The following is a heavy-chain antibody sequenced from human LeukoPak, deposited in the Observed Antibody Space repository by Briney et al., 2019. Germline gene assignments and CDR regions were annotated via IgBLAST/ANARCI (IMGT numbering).Heavy chain of an antibody. D-gene: IGHD3-22*01. CDR1: GFTFSSYA. V-gene: IGHV3-23*01. Sequence: TGGSLRLSCAASGFTFSSYAMSWVRQAPGKGLEWVSAISGSGGSTYYADSVKGRFTISRDNSKNTLYLQMNSLRAEDTAVYYCAKKFYYDSNTKTDAFDIWGQGTMVTVSS. CDR3: AKKFYYDSNTKTDAFDI. CDR2: ISGSGGST. J-gene: IGHJ3*02.